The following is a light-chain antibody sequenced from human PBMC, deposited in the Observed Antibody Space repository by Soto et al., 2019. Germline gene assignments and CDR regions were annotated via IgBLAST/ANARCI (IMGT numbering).Light chain of an antibody. Sequence: MTPSPYTLTVSPGETATLSCRASQSISIGLAWYRQKPGQAPRLLIYGASTRASGTPARFSGSGSGTEFTHTISSLQSEDFALYYCQQYNKWPLITFGQGTRLE. J-gene: IGKJ5*01. CDR1: QSISIG. CDR3: QQYNKWPLIT. V-gene: IGKV3D-15*01. CDR2: GAS.